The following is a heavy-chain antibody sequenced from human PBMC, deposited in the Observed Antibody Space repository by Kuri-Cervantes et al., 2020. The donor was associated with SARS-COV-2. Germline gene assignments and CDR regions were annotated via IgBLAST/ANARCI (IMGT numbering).Heavy chain of an antibody. Sequence: ASVKVSCKASGYTFTSYGISWVRQAPGQGLEWMGWINPNSGGTNYARKFQGRVTMTRDTSISTAYMELSRLRSDDTAVYYCARDIVVVPAASSDYWGQGTLVTVSS. CDR1: GYTFTSYG. J-gene: IGHJ4*02. D-gene: IGHD2-2*01. CDR2: INPNSGGT. V-gene: IGHV1-2*02. CDR3: ARDIVVVPAASSDY.